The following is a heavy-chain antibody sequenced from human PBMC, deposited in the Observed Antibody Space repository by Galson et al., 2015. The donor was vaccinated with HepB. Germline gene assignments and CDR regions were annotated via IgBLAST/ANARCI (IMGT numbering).Heavy chain of an antibody. D-gene: IGHD3-22*01. CDR1: GYTFTSYY. V-gene: IGHV1-46*03. CDR2: INPSGGST. J-gene: IGHJ3*02. CDR3: ASSAHDYYDSSGYYNAFDI. Sequence: SVKVSCKASGYTFTSYYMHWVRQAPGQGLEWMGIINPSGGSTSYAQKFQGRVTMTRDTSTSTVYMELSSLRSEDTAVYYCASSAHDYYDSSGYYNAFDIWGQGTMVTVSS.